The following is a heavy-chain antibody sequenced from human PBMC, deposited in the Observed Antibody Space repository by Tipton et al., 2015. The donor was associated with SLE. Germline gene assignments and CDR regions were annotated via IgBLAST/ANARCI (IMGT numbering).Heavy chain of an antibody. V-gene: IGHV4-59*11. CDR1: GGSISSHY. CDR3: ARDQGDIVSAFDI. J-gene: IGHJ3*02. CDR2: IYYSGST. D-gene: IGHD2-15*01. Sequence: TLSLTCTVSGGSISSHYWSWIRQPPGKGPEWIGYIYYSGSTNYNPSLKSRVTISVDTSKNQFSLKLSSVTAADTAVYYCARDQGDIVSAFDIWGQGTMVTVSS.